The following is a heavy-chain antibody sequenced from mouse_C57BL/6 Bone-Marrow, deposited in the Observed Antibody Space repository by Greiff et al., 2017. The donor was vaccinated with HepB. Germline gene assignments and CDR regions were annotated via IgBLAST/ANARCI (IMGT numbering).Heavy chain of an antibody. J-gene: IGHJ3*01. Sequence: EVKLQESGPELVKPGASVKISCKASGYSFTGYFMNWVMQSHGKSLEWIGRINPYNGDTFYNQKFKGKATLTVDKSSSTAHMELRSLTSEDSAVYYCAGGDGYYRPWFAYWGQGTLVTVSA. V-gene: IGHV1-20*01. CDR3: AGGDGYYRPWFAY. CDR1: GYSFTGYF. CDR2: INPYNGDT. D-gene: IGHD2-3*01.